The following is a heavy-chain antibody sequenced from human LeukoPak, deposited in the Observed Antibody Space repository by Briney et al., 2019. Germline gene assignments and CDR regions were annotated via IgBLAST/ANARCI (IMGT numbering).Heavy chain of an antibody. CDR2: IKSKTDGGTI. V-gene: IGHV3-15*01. CDR3: TTVDYDFWSGYYPLGY. Sequence: GGSLRLSCAAPGFTFSSYGMNWVRQAPGKGLEWVGRIKSKTDGGTIDYVAPVKGRFTISRDDSKNTLYLQMNSLKTEDTAVYYCTTVDYDFWSGYYPLGYWGQGTLVTVSS. CDR1: GFTFSSYG. D-gene: IGHD3-3*01. J-gene: IGHJ4*02.